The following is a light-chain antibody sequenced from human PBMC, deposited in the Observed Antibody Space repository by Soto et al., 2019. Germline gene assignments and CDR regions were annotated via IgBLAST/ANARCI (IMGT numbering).Light chain of an antibody. CDR3: QQYNSYPYT. CDR2: KAS. J-gene: IGKJ2*01. Sequence: DIQMTQSPSTLSASVGDRVTITCRASQSISSWLAWYQQKPGKAPKLLIYKASSLESGVPARFSGSGSGTEFTLTISSLQPDYFAAYYCQQYNSYPYTLGQRTKLEIK. V-gene: IGKV1-5*03. CDR1: QSISSW.